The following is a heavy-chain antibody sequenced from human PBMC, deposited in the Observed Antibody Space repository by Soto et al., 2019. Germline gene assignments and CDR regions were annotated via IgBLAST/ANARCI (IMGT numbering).Heavy chain of an antibody. V-gene: IGHV4-4*02. Sequence: QVQLQESGPGLVKPSGTLSLTCGVSGGSINTDYWWSWVRQAPGKALEWVGEVHHSGTTTYIQSLKTRITMSVDKSGNHVSLDLTSVAAADTAVYFCARGFSYRWVYWGQGILVTVSS. CDR2: VHHSGTT. CDR1: GGSINTDYW. J-gene: IGHJ4*02. D-gene: IGHD3-16*02. CDR3: ARGFSYRWVY.